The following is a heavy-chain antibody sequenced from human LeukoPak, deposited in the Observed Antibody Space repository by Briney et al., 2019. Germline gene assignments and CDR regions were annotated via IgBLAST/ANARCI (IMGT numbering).Heavy chain of an antibody. V-gene: IGHV3-74*01. CDR3: ARDTAFDSSDHYYDSSGYYNDAFDI. J-gene: IGHJ3*02. CDR1: GFSFSAYW. Sequence: PGGSLRLSCAASGFSFSAYWMHWVRQAPGKGLVWVSRINNEGTGTDYADSVKGRFTISRDNSKNTLYLQMNSLRAEDTAVYYCARDTAFDSSDHYYDSSGYYNDAFDIWGQGTMVTVSS. D-gene: IGHD3-22*01. CDR2: INNEGTGT.